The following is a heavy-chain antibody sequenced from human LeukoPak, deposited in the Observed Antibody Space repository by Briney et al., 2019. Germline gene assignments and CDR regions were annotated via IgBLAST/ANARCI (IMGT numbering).Heavy chain of an antibody. CDR2: ISGSGSDT. Sequence: TGGSLRLSCAASGFTFARNTMTWVRQAPGKGLEWVSSISGSGSDTYYADSVKGRFTISRDNAKNSLYLQMNSLRAEDTAVYFCARALDSSSWFDYWGQGTLVAVSS. V-gene: IGHV3-21*05. CDR3: ARALDSSSWFDY. J-gene: IGHJ4*02. CDR1: GFTFARNT. D-gene: IGHD6-13*01.